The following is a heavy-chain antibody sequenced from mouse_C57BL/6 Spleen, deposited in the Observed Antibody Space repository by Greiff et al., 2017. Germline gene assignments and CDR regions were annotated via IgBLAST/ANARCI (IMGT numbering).Heavy chain of an antibody. CDR3: ARAGASTGDYAWFAY. CDR1: GYAFTNYL. D-gene: IGHD2-4*01. Sequence: VQLQQSGAELVRPGTSVKVSCKASGYAFTNYLIEWVKQRPGQGLEWIGVINPGSGGTNYNEKFKSKATLTADKSSSTAYMQLSSLTSEDSAVYFCARAGASTGDYAWFAYWGQGTLVTVSA. J-gene: IGHJ3*01. V-gene: IGHV1-54*01. CDR2: INPGSGGT.